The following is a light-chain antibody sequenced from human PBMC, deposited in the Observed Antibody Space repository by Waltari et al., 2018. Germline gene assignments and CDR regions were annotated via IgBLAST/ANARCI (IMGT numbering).Light chain of an antibody. J-gene: IGKJ1*01. CDR2: HAS. CDR1: QSVSKY. V-gene: IGKV3-20*01. CDR3: QKYDSLPAT. Sequence: ERATLSCRASQSVSKYLAWYQQKPGQAPRLLIYHASSRATGIPDRFSGSGFGTDFSLTISRLEPEDFAVYYCQKYDSLPATFGQGTKVEIK.